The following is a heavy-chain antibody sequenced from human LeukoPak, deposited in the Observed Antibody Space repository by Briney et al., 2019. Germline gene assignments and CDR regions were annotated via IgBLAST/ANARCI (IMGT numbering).Heavy chain of an antibody. CDR2: INPNSGGT. V-gene: IGHV1-2*02. D-gene: IGHD3-22*01. Sequence: GASVKVSCKASGYTFTGYYMHWVRQAPGQGLEWMGWINPNSGGTNYAQEFQGRVTMTRDTSISTAYMELSRLRSDDTAMYYCARPKYYYDSSGYPYWGQGTLVTVSS. J-gene: IGHJ4*02. CDR3: ARPKYYYDSSGYPY. CDR1: GYTFTGYY.